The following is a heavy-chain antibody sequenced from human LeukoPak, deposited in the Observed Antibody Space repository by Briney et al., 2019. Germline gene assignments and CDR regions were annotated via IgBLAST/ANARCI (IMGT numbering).Heavy chain of an antibody. D-gene: IGHD3-22*01. CDR3: ASYYYDSSGLGEYAFDI. J-gene: IGHJ3*02. Sequence: SVKVSCKASGGTFSSYAISWVRQAPGQGLEWMGGIIPIFGTANYAQKFQGRVTITADKSTSTAYMELSSLRSEDTAVYYCASYYYDSSGLGEYAFDIWGQGTMVTVSS. CDR2: IIPIFGTA. V-gene: IGHV1-69*06. CDR1: GGTFSSYA.